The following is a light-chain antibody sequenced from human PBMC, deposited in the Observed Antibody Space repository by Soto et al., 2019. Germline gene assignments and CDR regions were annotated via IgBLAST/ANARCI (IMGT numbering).Light chain of an antibody. CDR3: QQYHATPYT. J-gene: IGKJ2*01. V-gene: IGKV4-1*01. CDR1: QSVFGYSSNKNS. Sequence: DIVLTQSPESLSVSLGERATINCKSSQSVFGYSSNKNSLAWLQQKPGQPPKLLFYGASTRQSGVPVRFSGSGSGTDFTLTISSLQAEDVAIYYCQQYHATPYTFGQGTKLEI. CDR2: GAS.